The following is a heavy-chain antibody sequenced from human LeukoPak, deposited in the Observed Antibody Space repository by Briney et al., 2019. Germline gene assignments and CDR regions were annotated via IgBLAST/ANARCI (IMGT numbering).Heavy chain of an antibody. CDR2: IYTSGST. Sequence: SQTLSLTCTVSGGSFSSGTYYWSWIRQPAGKGLEWIGRIYTSGSTNYNPSLKSRVTISVDTSKNQFSLKLSSVTAADTAVYYCARDRVGVSSGWYYFDYWGQGTLVTVSS. CDR3: ARDRVGVSSGWYYFDY. D-gene: IGHD6-19*01. CDR1: GGSFSSGTYY. J-gene: IGHJ4*02. V-gene: IGHV4-61*02.